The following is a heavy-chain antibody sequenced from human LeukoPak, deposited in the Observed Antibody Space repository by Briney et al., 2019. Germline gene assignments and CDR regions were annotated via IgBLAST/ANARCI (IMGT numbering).Heavy chain of an antibody. Sequence: GASVKVSCKASGGTFSSYAISWVRQAPGQGLEWMGRIIPILGMANYAQKFQGRVTITADKSTSTAYMELSSLRSEDTAVYYCARQTTVTTFLVDYWGQGTLVTVSS. V-gene: IGHV1-69*04. J-gene: IGHJ4*02. D-gene: IGHD4-17*01. CDR3: ARQTTVTTFLVDY. CDR2: IIPILGMA. CDR1: GGTFSSYA.